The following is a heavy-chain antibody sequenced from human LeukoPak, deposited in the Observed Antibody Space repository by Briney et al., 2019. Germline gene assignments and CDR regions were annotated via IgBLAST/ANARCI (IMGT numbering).Heavy chain of an antibody. CDR1: GFTFSSYG. J-gene: IGHJ4*02. D-gene: IGHD2-2*01. Sequence: GGSLRLSCAASGFTFSSYGMHWVRQAPGKGLEWVAVIWYDESNKYYADSVKGRFTISRDNPKNTLYLQMNSLRAEDTAVYYCARDRRQYCSSASCYVGLVYWGQGTLVTVSS. V-gene: IGHV3-33*01. CDR2: IWYDESNK. CDR3: ARDRRQYCSSASCYVGLVY.